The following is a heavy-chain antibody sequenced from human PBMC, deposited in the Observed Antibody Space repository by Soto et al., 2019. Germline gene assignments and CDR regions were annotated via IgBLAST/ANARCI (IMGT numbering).Heavy chain of an antibody. CDR3: ARGTKGSIFAENYCYYGMDV. J-gene: IGHJ6*02. CDR2: IIPIFGTA. D-gene: IGHD3-3*01. Sequence: QVQLVQSGAEVKKPGSSVKVSCKASGGTFSSYAISWVRQAPGQGLEWMGGIIPIFGTANYAQKFQGRVTITADESTSTAYMELSSLRSEDTAVYYCARGTKGSIFAENYCYYGMDVWGQGTTVTVSS. CDR1: GGTFSSYA. V-gene: IGHV1-69*01.